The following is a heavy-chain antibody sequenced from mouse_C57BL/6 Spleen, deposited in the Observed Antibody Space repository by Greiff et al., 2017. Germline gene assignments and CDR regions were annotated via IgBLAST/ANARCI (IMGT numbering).Heavy chain of an antibody. CDR2: IDPETGGT. V-gene: IGHV1-15*01. CDR1: GYTFTDYE. D-gene: IGHD1-1*01. J-gene: IGHJ1*03. Sequence: QVQLQQSGAELVRPGASVTLSCTASGYTFTDYEMHWVQQTPVHGLEWIGAIDPETGGTAYNQKFKGKAILTADRSSSTAYMELRSLTTEDSAVYYGTSGYYYGSRYWYFDVWGTGTTVTVSS. CDR3: TSGYYYGSRYWYFDV.